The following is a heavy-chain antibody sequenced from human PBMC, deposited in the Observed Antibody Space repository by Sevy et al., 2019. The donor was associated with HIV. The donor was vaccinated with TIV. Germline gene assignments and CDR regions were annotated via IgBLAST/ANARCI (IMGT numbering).Heavy chain of an antibody. D-gene: IGHD2-2*01. V-gene: IGHV3-21*01. CDR3: ARGTIVVVPAAAHMDV. CDR1: GFTFSSYS. Sequence: GGSLRLSCAASGFTFSSYSMNWVRQAPGKGLEWVSSISSSSSYIYYADSVKGRFTISRDNAKNSLYLQMNSLRAEDTAVYYCARGTIVVVPAAAHMDVWGKGTTVTVSS. CDR2: ISSSSSYI. J-gene: IGHJ6*03.